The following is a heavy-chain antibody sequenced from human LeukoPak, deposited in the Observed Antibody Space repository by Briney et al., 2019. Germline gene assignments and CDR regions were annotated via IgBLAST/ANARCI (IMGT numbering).Heavy chain of an antibody. CDR3: AKEPLPYQPRFDY. Sequence: GGSLRLSCAASGFTFSSYGMSWVRQAPGKGLEWVSAITGSGGSTYYADSVKGRFTISRDNSKNTLYLQMNSLRAEDTAVYCCAKEPLPYQPRFDYWGQGTLVTVSS. CDR2: ITGSGGST. D-gene: IGHD2-2*01. V-gene: IGHV3-23*01. J-gene: IGHJ4*02. CDR1: GFTFSSYG.